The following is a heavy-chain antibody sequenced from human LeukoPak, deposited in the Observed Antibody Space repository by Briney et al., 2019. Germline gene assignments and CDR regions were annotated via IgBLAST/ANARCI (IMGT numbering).Heavy chain of an antibody. CDR2: IRYDGSNK. Sequence: GGSLRLSCAASGFTFSSYGMHWVRQAPGKGLEWVAFIRYDGSNKYYADSVKGRFTISRDNSKNTLYLKMNSLRAEDTAVYYCAKAPPLYDILTGYRDDAFDIWGQGTMVTVSS. CDR1: GFTFSSYG. V-gene: IGHV3-30*02. D-gene: IGHD3-9*01. CDR3: AKAPPLYDILTGYRDDAFDI. J-gene: IGHJ3*02.